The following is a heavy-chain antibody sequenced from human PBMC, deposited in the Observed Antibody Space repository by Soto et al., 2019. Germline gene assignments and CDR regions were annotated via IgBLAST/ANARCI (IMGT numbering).Heavy chain of an antibody. D-gene: IGHD3-3*01. CDR2: INHSGST. Sequence: QVQLQQWGAGLLKPSETLSLTCAVYGGSFSGYYWSWIRQPPGKGLEWIGEINHSGSTNYNPSLKSRVTISVDPSKNQFSLKLSSVTAADTAVYYCARGSLRFLEWHTRRVYYYYRDVWGKGPTVTVSS. J-gene: IGHJ6*03. V-gene: IGHV4-34*01. CDR1: GGSFSGYY. CDR3: ARGSLRFLEWHTRRVYYYYRDV.